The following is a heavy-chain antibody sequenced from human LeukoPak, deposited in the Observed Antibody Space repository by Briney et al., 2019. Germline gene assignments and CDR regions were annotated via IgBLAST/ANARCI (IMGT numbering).Heavy chain of an antibody. Sequence: SETLSLACTVSGGSISSYYWSWIRQPPGKGLEWIGYIYYSGSTNYNPSLKSRVTISVDTSKNQFSLKLSSVTAADTAVYYCARVPRAFDIWGQGTMVTVSS. CDR2: IYYSGST. V-gene: IGHV4-59*01. CDR3: ARVPRAFDI. J-gene: IGHJ3*02. CDR1: GGSISSYY.